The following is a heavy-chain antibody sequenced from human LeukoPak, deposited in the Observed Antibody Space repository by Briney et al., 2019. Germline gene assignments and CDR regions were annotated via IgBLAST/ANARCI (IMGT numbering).Heavy chain of an antibody. J-gene: IGHJ4*02. CDR3: ARMTTGHDY. D-gene: IGHD4-17*01. Sequence: SETLSLTCGVSGTSFTSYYWSWIRQTPGKGLEWIGEVNHSGYTNMNPSLKSRVTISVDTSKNHFSLMMTSVTAADTAVYFCARMTTGHDYWGQGTLVTVSS. V-gene: IGHV4-34*01. CDR2: VNHSGYT. CDR1: GTSFTSYY.